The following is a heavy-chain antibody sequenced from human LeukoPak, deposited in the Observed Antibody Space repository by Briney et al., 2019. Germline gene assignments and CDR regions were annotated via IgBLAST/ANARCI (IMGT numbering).Heavy chain of an antibody. CDR1: GYTFTSYD. CDR3: ARVRGGYERNFDY. CDR2: MNPNSGNT. Sequence: ASVKVSCKASGYTFTSYDINWVQQATGQGLEWMGWMNPNSGNTGYAQKFQGRVTITRNTPISTAYMELRTVNTEVPDMYYCARVRGGYERNFDYWGQGTLVTVSS. J-gene: IGHJ4*02. V-gene: IGHV1-8*03. D-gene: IGHD5-12*01.